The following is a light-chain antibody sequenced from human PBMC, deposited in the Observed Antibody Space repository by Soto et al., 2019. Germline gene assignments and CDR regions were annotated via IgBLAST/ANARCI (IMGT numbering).Light chain of an antibody. J-gene: IGKJ4*01. CDR3: MQRIEFPLT. CDR2: LGS. Sequence: DIVMTQSPLSLPVTPGEPASISCRSSQSLLHTNGYNYLDWYLQKPGQSPQLLISLGSNRASGVPDRFSGSGSGTVFTLKVSRVEAEDVGVYYCMQRIEFPLTFGGGTKVEIK. CDR1: QSLLHTNGYNY. V-gene: IGKV2-28*01.